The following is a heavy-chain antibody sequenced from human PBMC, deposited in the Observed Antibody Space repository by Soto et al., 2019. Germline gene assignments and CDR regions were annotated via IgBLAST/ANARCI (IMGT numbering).Heavy chain of an antibody. Sequence: SQTLSLTCVLSGDSVSSNSATWNWVRPSPSRGLEWLGRTYYRSKWYTDYAVSVQRRIAINPDTSKNQFSLQLNSVTPEDTAVYYFAIDRSRVAVYFVYWDPGTLVTVFS. D-gene: IGHD6-19*01. CDR2: TYYRSKWYT. CDR1: GDSVSSNSAT. V-gene: IGHV6-1*01. CDR3: AIDRSRVAVYFVY. J-gene: IGHJ4*02.